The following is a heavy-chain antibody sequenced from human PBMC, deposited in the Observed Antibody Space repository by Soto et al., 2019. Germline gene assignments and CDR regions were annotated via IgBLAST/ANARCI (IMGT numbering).Heavy chain of an antibody. CDR1: GFTFSSYG. CDR2: ISYDGSNK. J-gene: IGHJ6*02. Sequence: GGSLRLSCAASGFTFSSYGMHWVRQAPGKGLEWVAVISYDGSNKYYADSVKGRFTISRDNSENTLYLQMNSLRAEDTAVYYCAKDLGICSGGSCYYYYYGMDVWGQGTTVTVSS. V-gene: IGHV3-30*18. CDR3: AKDLGICSGGSCYYYYYGMDV. D-gene: IGHD2-15*01.